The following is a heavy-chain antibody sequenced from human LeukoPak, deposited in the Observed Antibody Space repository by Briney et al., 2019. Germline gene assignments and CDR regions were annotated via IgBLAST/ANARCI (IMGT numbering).Heavy chain of an antibody. V-gene: IGHV1-69*06. Sequence: GASVKVSCKASGGTFSSYAISWVRQAPGQGLEWMGGIIPIFGTANYAQKFQDRVTITADKSTSTAYMELSSLRSEDTAVYYCARGSFIAAHPNGIFDYWGQGTLVTVSS. J-gene: IGHJ4*02. CDR2: IIPIFGTA. CDR1: GGTFSSYA. CDR3: ARGSFIAAHPNGIFDY. D-gene: IGHD6-6*01.